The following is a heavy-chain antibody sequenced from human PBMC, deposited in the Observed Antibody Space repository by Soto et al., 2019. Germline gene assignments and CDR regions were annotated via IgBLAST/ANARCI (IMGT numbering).Heavy chain of an antibody. Sequence: EVHLVESGGGLVEPGGSLRLSCAASGFSFRKAYMSWVRQAPGRGPEWVGRIKTEGDGGTREYAAPVRGRFSISRDDSRSTLYLQMNSLKSGDTAIYYCTTWLEGPSGWLDNWGQGTLVTVSS. D-gene: IGHD6-19*01. CDR2: IKTEGDGGTR. CDR3: TTWLEGPSGWLDN. V-gene: IGHV3-15*01. J-gene: IGHJ4*02. CDR1: GFSFRKAY.